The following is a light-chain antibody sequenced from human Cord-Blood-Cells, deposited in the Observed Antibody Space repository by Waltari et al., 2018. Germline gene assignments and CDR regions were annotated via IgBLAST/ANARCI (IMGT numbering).Light chain of an antibody. Sequence: QSALTQPASVSGSPGQSLTISCTGTRSEVGGYNYVSWYQQHPGKAPKLMIYDVSNRPAGVSNRFSGSKSGNTASLTISGLQAEDEADYYCSSYTSSSTLEVFGGGTKLTVL. V-gene: IGLV2-14*01. CDR1: RSEVGGYNY. CDR3: SSYTSSSTLEV. CDR2: DVS. J-gene: IGLJ3*02.